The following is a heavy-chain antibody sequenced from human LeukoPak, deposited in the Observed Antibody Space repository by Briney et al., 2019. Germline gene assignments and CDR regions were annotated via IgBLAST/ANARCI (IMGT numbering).Heavy chain of an antibody. D-gene: IGHD6-13*01. Sequence: GGSLRLSCAASGFTFSSYAMSWVRQAPGKGLAWGSSLRGSGGSPNYANSVKGRFTISRDNSKNTLYLQMNSLRAEDTAVYYSANALGGGNTWSYFDCWGQGTLVTVSS. CDR3: ANALGGGNTWSYFDC. J-gene: IGHJ4*02. V-gene: IGHV3-23*01. CDR2: LRGSGGSP. CDR1: GFTFSSYA.